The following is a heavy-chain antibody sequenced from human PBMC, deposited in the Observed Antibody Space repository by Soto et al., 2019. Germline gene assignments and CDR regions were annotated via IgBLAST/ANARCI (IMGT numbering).Heavy chain of an antibody. CDR2: IYYSGST. J-gene: IGHJ4*02. CDR3: ARIRDVLLWFGETYYFDY. D-gene: IGHD3-10*01. Sequence: KPSETLSLTCTVSGGSISSYYWSWIRQPPGKGLEWIGYIYYSGSTNYNPSLKSRVTISVGTSKNQFSLKLSSVTAADTAVYYCARIRDVLLWFGETYYFDYWGQGTLVTVSS. V-gene: IGHV4-59*01. CDR1: GGSISSYY.